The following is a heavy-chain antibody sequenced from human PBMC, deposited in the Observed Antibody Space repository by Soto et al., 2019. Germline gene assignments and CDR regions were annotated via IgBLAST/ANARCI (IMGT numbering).Heavy chain of an antibody. CDR3: AKAVYCSGGSCYYFDY. CDR1: GFTFDDYA. CDR2: ISWNSGSI. Sequence: GGSLRLSCAASGFTFDDYAMHWIRQAPGKGLEWVSGISWNSGSIGYADSVKGRFTISRDNAKNSLYLQMNSLRAEDTALYYCAKAVYCSGGSCYYFDYWGQGTLVTVSS. J-gene: IGHJ4*02. V-gene: IGHV3-9*01. D-gene: IGHD2-15*01.